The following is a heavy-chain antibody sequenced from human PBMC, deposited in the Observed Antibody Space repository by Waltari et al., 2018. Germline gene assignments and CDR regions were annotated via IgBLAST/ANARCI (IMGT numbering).Heavy chain of an antibody. V-gene: IGHV3-48*03. D-gene: IGHD2-2*01. CDR3: AREGYCSSTSCPGNYYYGMDV. CDR1: FSSYE. Sequence: FSSYEMNWVRQAPGKGLEWVSYISSSGSTIYYADSVKGRFTISRDNAKNSLYLQMNSLRAEDTAVYYCAREGYCSSTSCPGNYYYGMDVWGQGTTVTVSS. J-gene: IGHJ6*02. CDR2: ISSSGSTI.